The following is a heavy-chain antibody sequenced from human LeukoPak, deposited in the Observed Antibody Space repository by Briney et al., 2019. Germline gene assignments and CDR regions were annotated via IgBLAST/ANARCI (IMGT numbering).Heavy chain of an antibody. CDR3: AKDKSGGWELLRDHDAFDI. Sequence: GGSLRLSCAASGFTFSNYAMSWVRQAPGKGLEWVSSISGGGASTYYADSVKGRFTISRDNSKNTLYLQMNSLRAEDTALYYCAKDKSGGWELLRDHDAFDIWGQGTMVTVSS. CDR1: GFTFSNYA. V-gene: IGHV3-23*01. CDR2: ISGGGAST. D-gene: IGHD1-26*01. J-gene: IGHJ3*02.